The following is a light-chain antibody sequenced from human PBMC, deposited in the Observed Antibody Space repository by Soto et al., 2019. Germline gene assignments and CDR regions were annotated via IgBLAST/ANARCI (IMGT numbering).Light chain of an antibody. CDR2: GAS. V-gene: IGKV3D-15*01. Sequence: IVIGQSRDTLSVSTGERATLSCRASQSVSSSLAWYQQKPGQDPRLLIYGASTRATGTPARFSGSGSGTEFTLTISRLQSEDFAVYYRKQYNNSWTGGQGTKGDI. J-gene: IGKJ1*01. CDR1: QSVSSS. CDR3: KQYNNSWT.